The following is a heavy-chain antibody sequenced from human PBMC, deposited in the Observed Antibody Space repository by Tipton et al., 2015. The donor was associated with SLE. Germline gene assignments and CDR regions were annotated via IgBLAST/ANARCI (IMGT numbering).Heavy chain of an antibody. J-gene: IGHJ3*02. CDR2: IYTSGST. V-gene: IGHV4-61*09. CDR3: ARGWRSSGWAPHI. Sequence: TLSPTCTVSGGSISSGSYYWSWIRQPAGKGLEWIGYIYTSGSTNYNPSLKSRVTISVDTSKNQFSLKLSSVTAADTAVYYCARGWRSSGWAPHIWGQGTMVTVSS. CDR1: GGSISSGSYY. D-gene: IGHD6-19*01.